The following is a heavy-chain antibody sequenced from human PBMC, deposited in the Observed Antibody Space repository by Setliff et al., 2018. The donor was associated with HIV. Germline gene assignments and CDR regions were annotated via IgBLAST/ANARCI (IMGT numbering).Heavy chain of an antibody. J-gene: IGHJ4*02. CDR1: GGSFSGYY. CDR3: ARVGYYDSSFDY. CDR2: INHSGST. Sequence: SETLSLTCAVYGGSFSGYYWSWIRQPPGKGLEWIGEINHSGSTKYNPSLKSRVTISVDTSMNQFSLKLSSVTAADTAVYYCARVGYYDSSFDYWGQGTLVTVSS. D-gene: IGHD3-22*01. V-gene: IGHV4-34*01.